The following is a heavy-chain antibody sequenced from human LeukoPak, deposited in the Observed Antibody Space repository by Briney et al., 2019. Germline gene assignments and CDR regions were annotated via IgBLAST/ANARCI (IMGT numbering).Heavy chain of an antibody. CDR3: ANLRGSGSSYFDS. D-gene: IGHD3-10*01. CDR2: ISASGIGT. V-gene: IGHV3-23*01. Sequence: GGSLRLSCAASGFTFSTYVMSWVRQAPGKGLEWVSTISASGIGTYYADSVKGRFTVSRDNSKNTLYLQMNSLRAEDTALYFCANLRGSGSSYFDSWGQGTLVTVSS. CDR1: GFTFSTYV. J-gene: IGHJ4*02.